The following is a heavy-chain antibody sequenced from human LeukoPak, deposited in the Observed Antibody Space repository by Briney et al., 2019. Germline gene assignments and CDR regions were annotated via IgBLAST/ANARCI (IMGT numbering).Heavy chain of an antibody. CDR3: ARGGGGYVGFDY. Sequence: PGGSLRLSCAASGSTFSSYWMSWVRQAPGKGLEWVANIKQDGSEKYYVDSVKGRFTISRDNAKNSLYLQMNSLRAEDTAVYHCARGGGGYVGFDYWGQGTLVTVSS. CDR1: GSTFSSYW. J-gene: IGHJ4*02. V-gene: IGHV3-7*03. CDR2: IKQDGSEK. D-gene: IGHD5-12*01.